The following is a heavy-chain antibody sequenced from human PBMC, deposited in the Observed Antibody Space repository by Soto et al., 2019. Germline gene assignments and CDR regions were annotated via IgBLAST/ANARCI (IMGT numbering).Heavy chain of an antibody. D-gene: IGHD6-19*01. Sequence: QLQLQESDSGLVKPSQTLSLTCAVSGGSISSGGYSWSWIRQPPGKGLEWIGYIYHSGSTYYTPSLTSRVTISVDRSKNQFFLKVSSVTAADTAVYYCARAGGLGAVAVDYWGQGTLVTVSS. V-gene: IGHV4-30-2*01. CDR2: IYHSGST. CDR1: GGSISSGGYS. J-gene: IGHJ4*02. CDR3: ARAGGLGAVAVDY.